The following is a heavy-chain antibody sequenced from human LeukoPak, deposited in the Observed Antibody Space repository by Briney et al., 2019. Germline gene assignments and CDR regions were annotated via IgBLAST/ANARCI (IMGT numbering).Heavy chain of an antibody. J-gene: IGHJ6*02. D-gene: IGHD6-13*01. V-gene: IGHV4-59*08. CDR1: GGSISSYY. CDR2: IYYSGST. Sequence: SETLSLTCTVSGGSISSYYWSWIRQPPGKGLEWVGYIYYSGSTNYNPSLKSRVTISVDTSKNQFSLKLSSVTAADTAVYYCARVKGSSSWDYYYYGMDVWGQGTTVTVSS. CDR3: ARVKGSSSWDYYYYGMDV.